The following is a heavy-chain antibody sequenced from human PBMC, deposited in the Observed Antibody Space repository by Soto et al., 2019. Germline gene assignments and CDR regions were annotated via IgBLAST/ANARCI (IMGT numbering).Heavy chain of an antibody. J-gene: IGHJ6*02. D-gene: IGHD3-3*01. V-gene: IGHV4-34*01. CDR3: ARGATRITIVGVVINYYYCGMDV. Sequence: SETLSLTCAVYGGSFSGYYWSWIRQPPGKGLEWIGEINHSGSTNYNPSLKSRVTISVDTSKNHFSLKLSSVPAEETAVYYCARGATRITIVGVVINYYYCGMDVWGQGTTVTVSS. CDR1: GGSFSGYY. CDR2: INHSGST.